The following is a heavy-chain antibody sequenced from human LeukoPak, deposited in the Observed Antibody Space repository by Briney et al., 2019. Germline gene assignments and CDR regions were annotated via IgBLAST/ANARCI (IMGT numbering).Heavy chain of an antibody. CDR3: ARGGIVVVPAARVLLRYNWFDP. J-gene: IGHJ5*02. CDR1: GGSFSGYY. CDR2: INHSGST. D-gene: IGHD2-2*01. Sequence: PSETLSLTCAVYGGSFSGYYWSWIRQPPGKGLEWIGEINHSGSTNYNPSLKSRVTISVDTSKNQFSLKLSSVTAADTAVYYCARGGIVVVPAARVLLRYNWFDPWGQGTLVTVSP. V-gene: IGHV4-34*01.